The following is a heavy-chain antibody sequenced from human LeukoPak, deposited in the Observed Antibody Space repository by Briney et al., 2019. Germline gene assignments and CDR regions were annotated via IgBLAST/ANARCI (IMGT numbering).Heavy chain of an antibody. V-gene: IGHV3-23*01. CDR1: GFTFSSYA. J-gene: IGHJ5*02. CDR3: AKFRTDPIAARSYNWFDP. CDR2: ISSSGGST. D-gene: IGHD6-6*01. Sequence: RGSLRLSCAASGFTFSSYAMSWVRQAPGKGLEWVSAISSSGGSTYYADSVKGRFTISRDNSKNTLYLQMNSLRAEDTAVYYCAKFRTDPIAARSYNWFDPWGQGTLVTVSS.